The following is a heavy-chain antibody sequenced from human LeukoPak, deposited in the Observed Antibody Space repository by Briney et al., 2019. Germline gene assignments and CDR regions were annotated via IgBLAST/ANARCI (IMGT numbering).Heavy chain of an antibody. CDR3: ARDNYDSSDGLKPYYFDY. V-gene: IGHV4-4*02. D-gene: IGHD3-22*01. Sequence: PSETLSLTCDVSDGSITSNHWWTWVRQPPGKGLEWIGEIYHSGSTNYNPSLKGRVTISVDTSKNQFSLKLSSVTAADTAVYYCARDNYDSSDGLKPYYFDYWGQGTLVTVSS. J-gene: IGHJ4*02. CDR1: DGSITSNHW. CDR2: IYHSGST.